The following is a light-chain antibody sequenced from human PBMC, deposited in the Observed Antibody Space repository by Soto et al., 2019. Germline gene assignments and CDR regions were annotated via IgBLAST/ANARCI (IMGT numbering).Light chain of an antibody. J-gene: IGKJ2*01. Sequence: DIQVTQFPSTLSASVGDRVTLTCRASQIIANWLAWYQQRPGKAPTLVIFDATKLQTGVPARFSASVSGAEFTLTISSLQPEDFATYYCLQYNTLPHAFGPGTRLEIQ. CDR1: QIIANW. CDR2: DAT. V-gene: IGKV1-5*01. CDR3: LQYNTLPHA.